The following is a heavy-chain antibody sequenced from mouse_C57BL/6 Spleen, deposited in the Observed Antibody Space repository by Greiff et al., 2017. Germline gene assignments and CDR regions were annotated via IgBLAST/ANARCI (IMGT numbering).Heavy chain of an antibody. V-gene: IGHV1-52*01. CDR2: IDPSDSET. D-gene: IGHD1-1*01. Sequence: QVQLQQPGAELVRPGPSVKLSCKASGYTFTSYWMHWVKQRPIQGLEWIGNIDPSDSETYYNQKFKDKATLTVDKSSSTAYMQHSSLTSEDSAVYYCAIITTVVATEGYYAMDYWGQGTSVTVSS. CDR1: GYTFTSYW. CDR3: AIITTVVATEGYYAMDY. J-gene: IGHJ4*01.